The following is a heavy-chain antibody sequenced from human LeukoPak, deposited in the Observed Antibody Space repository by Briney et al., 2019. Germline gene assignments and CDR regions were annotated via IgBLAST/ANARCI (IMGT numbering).Heavy chain of an antibody. V-gene: IGHV3-33*01. J-gene: IGHJ6*02. Sequence: GRSLRLSCAASGFTFSSYGVHWVRQAPGKGLEWVAVIWYDGSNKYCADSVKGRFTISRDNSKNTLYLQMNSLRAEDTAVYYCARDGSESGMDVWGQGTTVTVSS. CDR2: IWYDGSNK. CDR3: ARDGSESGMDV. D-gene: IGHD5-12*01. CDR1: GFTFSSYG.